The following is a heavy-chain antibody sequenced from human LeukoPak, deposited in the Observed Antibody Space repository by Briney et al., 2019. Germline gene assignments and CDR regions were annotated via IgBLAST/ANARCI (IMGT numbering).Heavy chain of an antibody. CDR2: MSFDGFSK. Sequence: PGGSLRLSCASSRFTFSNFIFHWVRQAPGKGLEWVAAMSFDGFSKYYADSVKGRFTISRDDSRSTVDLQLSSLGPDDTAVYYCAREGHTSGYCGCFDNWGQGTAVAVSS. V-gene: IGHV3-30*03. CDR3: AREGHTSGYCGCFDN. CDR1: RFTFSNFI. J-gene: IGHJ3*02. D-gene: IGHD3-22*01.